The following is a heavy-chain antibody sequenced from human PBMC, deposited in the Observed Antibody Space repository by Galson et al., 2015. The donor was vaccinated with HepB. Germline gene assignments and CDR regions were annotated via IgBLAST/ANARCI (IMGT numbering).Heavy chain of an antibody. CDR2: IWYDGSNK. CDR1: GFTFRGHS. CDR3: ARESEFSGWYFFDY. Sequence: SLRLSCAASGFTFRGHSMHWVRQAPGKGLEWVAVIWYDGSNKDYADSVRGRFTISRDNSKNTVYLQMNSLRAEDTAVYYCARESEFSGWYFFDYWGRGTLVTVSS. D-gene: IGHD6-19*01. J-gene: IGHJ4*02. V-gene: IGHV3-33*08.